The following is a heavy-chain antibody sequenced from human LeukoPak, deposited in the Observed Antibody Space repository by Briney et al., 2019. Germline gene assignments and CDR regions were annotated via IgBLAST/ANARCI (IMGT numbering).Heavy chain of an antibody. CDR3: ARGGYYDKFGDPSPLWFDP. V-gene: IGHV4-30-2*01. D-gene: IGHD3-9*01. J-gene: IGHJ5*02. CDR2: IYHSGST. Sequence: SETLSLTCAVSGGSISSGGYSWSWLRQPPGKGLEWIGYIYHSGSTYYNPSLKSRVTISVDRSKNQFSLKLSSVTAADTAVYYCARGGYYDKFGDPSPLWFDPWGQGTLVTVSS. CDR1: GGSISSGGYS.